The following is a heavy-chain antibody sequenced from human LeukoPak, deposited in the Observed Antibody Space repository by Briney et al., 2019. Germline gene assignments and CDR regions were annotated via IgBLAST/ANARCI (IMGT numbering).Heavy chain of an antibody. V-gene: IGHV1-2*02. CDR3: AIETRNYDLWSGSDAFDI. CDR2: INPNSGGT. J-gene: IGHJ3*02. CDR1: GYTFTGYY. D-gene: IGHD3-3*01. Sequence: GASVKVSCKASGYTFTGYYMHWVRQAPGQGLEWMGWINPNSGGTNYAQKFQGRVTMTRDTSISTVYMELSRLRSDDTAVYYCAIETRNYDLWSGSDAFDIWGQGTMVTVSS.